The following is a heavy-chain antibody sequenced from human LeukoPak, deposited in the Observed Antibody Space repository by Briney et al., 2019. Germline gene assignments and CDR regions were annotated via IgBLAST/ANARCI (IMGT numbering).Heavy chain of an antibody. V-gene: IGHV3-23*01. CDR3: AKDGYYDSSGYYRSPYFDY. CDR2: ISGSGGST. D-gene: IGHD3-22*01. Sequence: PGGSLRLSCVVSGFTFSSYAMSWVRQAPGKGLEWVSAISGSGGSTYYADSVKGRFTISRDNSKNTLYLQMNSLRAEDTAVYYCAKDGYYDSSGYYRSPYFDYWGQGTLVTVSS. CDR1: GFTFSSYA. J-gene: IGHJ4*02.